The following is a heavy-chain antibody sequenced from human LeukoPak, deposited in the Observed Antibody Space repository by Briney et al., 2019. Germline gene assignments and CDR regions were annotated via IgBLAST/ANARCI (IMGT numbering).Heavy chain of an antibody. CDR2: ISGSGGST. J-gene: IGHJ5*02. V-gene: IGHV3-23*01. Sequence: TGGSLRLSCAASGFTFSSYAMSWVRQAPGKGLEWVSAISGSGGSTYYADSVKGRFTISRDSSRNTLYLQMNSLRAEDTAVYYCAKDLILNWFDPWGQGTLVTVSS. CDR3: AKDLILNWFDP. CDR1: GFTFSSYA.